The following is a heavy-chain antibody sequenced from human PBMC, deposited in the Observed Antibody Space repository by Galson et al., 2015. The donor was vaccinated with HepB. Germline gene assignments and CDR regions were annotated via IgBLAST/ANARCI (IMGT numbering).Heavy chain of an antibody. D-gene: IGHD3-10*01. J-gene: IGHJ1*01. V-gene: IGHV1-18*04. CDR1: GYTFTSYG. CDR2: INPYNGNT. Sequence: SVKVSCKASGYTFTSYGIGYVRQAPGQGLEWVGWINPYNGNTNYAQKFQGRVTMTTDTSTSTAYMELRSLRSDDTAVYYCARGPWFGELTGILVLQHWGQGTLVTVSS. CDR3: ARGPWFGELTGILVLQH.